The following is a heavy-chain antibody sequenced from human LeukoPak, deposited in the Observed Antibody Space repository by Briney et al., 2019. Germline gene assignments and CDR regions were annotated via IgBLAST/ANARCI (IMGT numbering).Heavy chain of an antibody. Sequence: GASVTVSCKASGYTFTGYYMHWVRQAPGQGLEWMGWINPNSGGTNYAQKFQGRFTMTRDTSINTAYSEVSGLRSDDTAVYYCSRGAPTIAMTGTGLDYWGQGTLVAVSS. D-gene: IGHD6-19*01. CDR1: GYTFTGYY. J-gene: IGHJ4*02. V-gene: IGHV1-2*02. CDR3: SRGAPTIAMTGTGLDY. CDR2: INPNSGGT.